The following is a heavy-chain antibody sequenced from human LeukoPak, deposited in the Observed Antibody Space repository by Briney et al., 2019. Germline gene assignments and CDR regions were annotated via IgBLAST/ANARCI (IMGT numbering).Heavy chain of an antibody. CDR2: IYYSGST. CDR3: ASPSDIVVVPAARGHAFDI. V-gene: IGHV4-39*01. J-gene: IGHJ3*02. D-gene: IGHD2-2*01. Sequence: SETLSLTCTVSGGSISSSSYYWGWIRQPPGKGLEWIGSIYYSGSTYYNPSLKSRATISVDTSKNQFSLKLSSVTAADTAVYYCASPSDIVVVPAARGHAFDIWGQGTMVTVSS. CDR1: GGSISSSSYY.